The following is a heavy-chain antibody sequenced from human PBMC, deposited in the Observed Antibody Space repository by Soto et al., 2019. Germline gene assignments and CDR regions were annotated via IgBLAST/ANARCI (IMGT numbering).Heavy chain of an antibody. CDR2: ISYDGSNK. CDR1: GFTFSSYG. D-gene: IGHD3-22*01. J-gene: IGHJ4*02. V-gene: IGHV3-30*18. Sequence: GGSLRLSCAASGFTFSSYGMHWVRQTPGKGLEWVAVISYDGSNKYYADSVKGRFTISRDNSKNTLYLQMNSLRAEDTAVYYCAKEWVYDSSGWSFDYWGQGTLVTVSS. CDR3: AKEWVYDSSGWSFDY.